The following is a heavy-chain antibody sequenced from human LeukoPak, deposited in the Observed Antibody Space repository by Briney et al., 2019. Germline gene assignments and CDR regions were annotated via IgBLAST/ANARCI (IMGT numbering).Heavy chain of an antibody. V-gene: IGHV4-4*07. CDR2: IYTNGEI. CDR1: GDSISGYY. Sequence: SETLSLTCTASGDSISGYYWSWIRQPAGKGLEWIGRIYTNGEINYNPSLKSRVTMSLDTSKNLFSLKLNSVTAADTAVYYCARRNTNAWYFDSWGQGTLVTVSS. CDR3: ARRNTNAWYFDS. J-gene: IGHJ4*02. D-gene: IGHD2-2*01.